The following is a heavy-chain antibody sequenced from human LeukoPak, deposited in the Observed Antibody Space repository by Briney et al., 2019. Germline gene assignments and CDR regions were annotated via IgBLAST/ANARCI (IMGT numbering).Heavy chain of an antibody. J-gene: IGHJ3*02. V-gene: IGHV4-59*01. CDR1: GGSISSYY. CDR3: ARAPTLRDPDAFDI. Sequence: SETLSLTCTVSGGSISSYYWSWIRQSPGKGLEWIGYIYSSGSTYYTPSLKRRVTLSLDASKNQFSLNLKSVTAADTAVYYCARAPTLRDPDAFDIWGQGTMVTVSS. D-gene: IGHD1-1*01. CDR2: IYSSGST.